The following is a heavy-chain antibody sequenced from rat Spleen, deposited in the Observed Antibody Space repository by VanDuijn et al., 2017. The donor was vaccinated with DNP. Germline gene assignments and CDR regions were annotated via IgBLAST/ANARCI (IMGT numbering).Heavy chain of an antibody. CDR1: GYSITSNY. V-gene: IGHV3-1*01. D-gene: IGHD1-12*03. CDR2: ISYSGTI. CDR3: ARSDFTLMGFIPFAF. Sequence: EVQLQESGPGHVKPSQSLSLTCSVTGYSITSNYWGWIRKFPGNKMEWMAYISYSGTIGYNPSLRSRISITRDTSKNLFFLQLHSVTTADTATYYCARSDFTLMGFIPFAFWGQGTLVTVSS. J-gene: IGHJ3*01.